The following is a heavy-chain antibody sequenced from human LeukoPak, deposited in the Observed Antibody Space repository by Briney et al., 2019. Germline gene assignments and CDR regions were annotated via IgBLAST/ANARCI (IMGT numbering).Heavy chain of an antibody. Sequence: PSETLSLTCTVSGGSISSYYWSWLRQPPGKGLEWFGYIYYSGSTNYNPSLKSRVTISVDTSKNQFSLKLSSVTAADTAVYYCARDQVVRGVWNWFDPWGQGTLVTVSS. CDR1: GGSISSYY. J-gene: IGHJ5*02. CDR3: ARDQVVRGVWNWFDP. V-gene: IGHV4-59*01. D-gene: IGHD3-10*01. CDR2: IYYSGST.